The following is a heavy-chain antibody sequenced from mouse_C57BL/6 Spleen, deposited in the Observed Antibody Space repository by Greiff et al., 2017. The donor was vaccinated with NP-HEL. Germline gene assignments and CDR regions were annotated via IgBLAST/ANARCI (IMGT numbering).Heavy chain of an antibody. J-gene: IGHJ1*03. D-gene: IGHD3-2*02. V-gene: IGHV1-81*01. Sequence: VQLQQSGAELARPGASVKLSCKASGYTFTSYGISWVKQRTGQGLEWIGEIYPRSGNTYYNEKFTGKATLTADKSSSTSYMELRSLTSEDSSVYFLSRYSAGYEWYFDVWGTGTTVTVSS. CDR3: SRYSAGYEWYFDV. CDR1: GYTFTSYG. CDR2: IYPRSGNT.